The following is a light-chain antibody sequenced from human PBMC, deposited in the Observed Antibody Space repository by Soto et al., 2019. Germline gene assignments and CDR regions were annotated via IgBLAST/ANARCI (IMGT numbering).Light chain of an antibody. Sequence: EIVLTQSPVTLSLSPGERATLSCRASQSVNIYLAWYQQKPGQAPRLLIYDTSSRATGIPARFSGSGSGTDFTLTISSLEPEDFAVYYCQQRSDWPSTFGGGTKVDI. CDR1: QSVNIY. CDR2: DTS. CDR3: QQRSDWPST. V-gene: IGKV3-11*01. J-gene: IGKJ4*01.